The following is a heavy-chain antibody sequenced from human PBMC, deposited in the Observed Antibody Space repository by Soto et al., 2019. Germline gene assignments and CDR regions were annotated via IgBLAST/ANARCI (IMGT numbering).Heavy chain of an antibody. CDR2: ISYDGSNK. Sequence: GSLRLSCAASGFPFISYAIHWVRQNPGKGLEWVAVISYDGSNKYYADSVKGRFTISRDNSKNTLYLQMNSLRAEDTAVYYCARDLSDFWSGYSYWGQGTLVTVSS. D-gene: IGHD3-3*01. CDR3: ARDLSDFWSGYSY. J-gene: IGHJ4*02. CDR1: GFPFISYA. V-gene: IGHV3-30-3*01.